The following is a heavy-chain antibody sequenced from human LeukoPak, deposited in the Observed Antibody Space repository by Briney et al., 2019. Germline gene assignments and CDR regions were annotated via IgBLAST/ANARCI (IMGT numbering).Heavy chain of an antibody. CDR2: IYYSGST. D-gene: IGHD6-13*01. V-gene: IGHV4-39*01. CDR3: ARRAVGTFDY. CDR1: GDSISSSSYY. Sequence: SETLSLTCTVSGDSISSSSYYWGWIRQPPGKGLEWIGSIYYSGSTYYNPSLKSRVSISMDTSKNQFSLNLSSVTAADTAVYYCARRAVGTFDYWGQGTLVTVSS. J-gene: IGHJ4*02.